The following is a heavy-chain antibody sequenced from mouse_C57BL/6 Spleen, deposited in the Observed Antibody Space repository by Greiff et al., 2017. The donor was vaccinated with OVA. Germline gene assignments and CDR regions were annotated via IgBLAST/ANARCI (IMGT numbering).Heavy chain of an antibody. V-gene: IGHV5-9-1*02. CDR1: GFTFSSYA. CDR3: TREGGVNYYGSSYWDFDV. CDR2: ISSGGDYI. D-gene: IGHD1-1*01. Sequence: EVKLMESGAGLVKPGGSLKLSCAASGFTFSSYAMSWVRQTPEKRLEWVAYISSGGDYISSADTVQGRFTLSRDNARNTLYLQMSSLKSEDTAMYYGTREGGVNYYGSSYWDFDVWGTGTTVTVSS. J-gene: IGHJ1*03.